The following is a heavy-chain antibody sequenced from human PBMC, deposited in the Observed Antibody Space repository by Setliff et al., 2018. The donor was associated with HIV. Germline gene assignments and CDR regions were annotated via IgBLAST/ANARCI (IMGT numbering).Heavy chain of an antibody. Sequence: ASVKVSCKASGYTFTAYYMHWVRQAPGQGLEWMGWINPNSGGTTYAQKFQGRVTMTRDTSITTAYMELSSLRSDDTAVYYCAPVSSGWFDPWGQGTLVTVSS. D-gene: IGHD2-2*01. CDR3: APVSSGWFDP. CDR2: INPNSGGT. V-gene: IGHV1-2*02. J-gene: IGHJ5*02. CDR1: GYTFTAYY.